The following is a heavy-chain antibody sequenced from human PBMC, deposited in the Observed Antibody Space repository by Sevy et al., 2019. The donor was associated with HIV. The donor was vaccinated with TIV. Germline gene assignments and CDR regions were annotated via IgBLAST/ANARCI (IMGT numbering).Heavy chain of an antibody. Sequence: GGSLRLSCAASGFTFSSYGMHWVRQAPGKGLEWVAVISYDGSNKYYADSVKGRFTISRDNSKNTLYLQMNSLRAEDTAVDYCAKPYYYDSSGRNDAFDIWGQGTMVTVSS. CDR2: ISYDGSNK. V-gene: IGHV3-30*18. D-gene: IGHD3-22*01. J-gene: IGHJ3*02. CDR3: AKPYYYDSSGRNDAFDI. CDR1: GFTFSSYG.